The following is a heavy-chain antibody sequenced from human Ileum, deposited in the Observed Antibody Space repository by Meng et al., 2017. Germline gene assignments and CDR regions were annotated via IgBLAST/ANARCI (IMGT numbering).Heavy chain of an antibody. CDR1: GGSISSYY. D-gene: IGHD3-22*01. CDR2: IYTSGST. CDR3: ARTVSPGQRYYDSSGYYQYYFDY. V-gene: IGHV4-4*07. Sequence: SETLSLTCTVSGGSISSYYWSWIRQPAGKGLEWIGRIYTSGSTNYNPSLKSRVTMSVDTSKNQFSLKLSSVPAADTAVYYCARTVSPGQRYYDSSGYYQYYFDYWGQGTLVTVSS. J-gene: IGHJ4*02.